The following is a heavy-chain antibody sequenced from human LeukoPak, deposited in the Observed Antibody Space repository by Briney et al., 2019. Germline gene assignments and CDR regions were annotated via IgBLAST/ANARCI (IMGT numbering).Heavy chain of an antibody. V-gene: IGHV3-23*01. J-gene: IGHJ4*02. CDR3: AKDQLNRFCSGGSCSITHDY. CDR2: ITGSTYSS. D-gene: IGHD2-15*01. CDR1: GFIFSSYG. Sequence: GGSLRLSCAASGFIFSSYGMSWVRQAPGEGLEWISGITGSTYSSYYADSVRGRFTISRDNSENTLYLQMNSLRADDTAVYYCAKDQLNRFCSGGSCSITHDYWGQGTLVTVSS.